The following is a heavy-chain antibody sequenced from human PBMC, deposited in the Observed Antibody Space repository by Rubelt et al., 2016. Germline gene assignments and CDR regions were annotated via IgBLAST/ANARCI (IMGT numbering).Heavy chain of an antibody. J-gene: IGHJ4*02. V-gene: IGHV4-59*08. Sequence: QVQLQESGPGPVKPSETLSLTCIVSGGSMRSHYWTWIRQPPGKGLEWIGYIDDSGSTSYNPSLRSRVTISLDTSKNQFSLNLSSVTAAATAVYYCARHVPPDYWGQGILVTVSS. CDR2: IDDSGST. CDR3: ARHVPPDY. CDR1: GGSMRSHY.